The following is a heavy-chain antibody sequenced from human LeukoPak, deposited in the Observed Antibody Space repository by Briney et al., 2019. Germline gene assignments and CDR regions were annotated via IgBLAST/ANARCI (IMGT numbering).Heavy chain of an antibody. CDR1: GGSISSYY. V-gene: IGHV4-4*07. CDR2: IYTSGSN. CDR3: AREVADYGGYYYYHYMDV. Sequence: SETLSLTCTVSGGSISSYYWSWIRQPAGKGLEWIGRIYTSGSNNYNPSLKSRVTMSVDTSRNQFSLKLSSVTAADTAMYYCAREVADYGGYYYYHYMDVWGKGTTVTISS. J-gene: IGHJ6*03. D-gene: IGHD4-23*01.